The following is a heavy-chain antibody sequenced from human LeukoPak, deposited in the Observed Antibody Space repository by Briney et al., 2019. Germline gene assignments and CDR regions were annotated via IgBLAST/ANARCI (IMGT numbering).Heavy chain of an antibody. CDR2: IYYSGST. Sequence: SETLSLTCTVSGGSISSYYWSWIRQPPGKGLEWIGYIYYSGSTNYNPSLKSRVTISVDTSKNQFSLKLSSVTAADTAVYYCAIDSSGYYYGLGAFEIWGQGTMVTVSS. CDR3: AIDSSGYYYGLGAFEI. J-gene: IGHJ3*02. CDR1: GGSISSYY. V-gene: IGHV4-59*01. D-gene: IGHD3-22*01.